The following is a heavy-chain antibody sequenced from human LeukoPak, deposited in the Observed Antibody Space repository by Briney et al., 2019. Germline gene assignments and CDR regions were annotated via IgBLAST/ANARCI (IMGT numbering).Heavy chain of an antibody. J-gene: IGHJ6*04. Sequence: GASVKVSCKASGGTFSSYAISWVRQAPGQGLEWMGGIIPIFGTANYAQKFQGRVTITADESTSTAYMELSSLRPEDTAVYYCARGRRAVAGFHYYYGMDVWGKGTTVTVSS. CDR1: GGTFSSYA. CDR2: IIPIFGTA. CDR3: ARGRRAVAGFHYYYGMDV. D-gene: IGHD6-19*01. V-gene: IGHV1-69*13.